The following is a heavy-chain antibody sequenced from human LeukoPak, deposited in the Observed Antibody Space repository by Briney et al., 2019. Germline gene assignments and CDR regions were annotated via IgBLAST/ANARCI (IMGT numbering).Heavy chain of an antibody. CDR2: MYFSGIT. CDR1: GVSISSGGYY. Sequence: SQTLSLTCTVSGVSISSGGYYWSWIRQHPGKGLEWIGYMYFSGITSYSPSLKSRVTISVDTSKNQFSLKLSSVTAADTAVYYCARDGYGSSSYFDYWGQGTLVTVSS. V-gene: IGHV4-31*03. D-gene: IGHD6-6*01. J-gene: IGHJ4*02. CDR3: ARDGYGSSSYFDY.